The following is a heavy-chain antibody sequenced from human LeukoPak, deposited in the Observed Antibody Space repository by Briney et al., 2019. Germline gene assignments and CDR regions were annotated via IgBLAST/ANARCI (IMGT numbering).Heavy chain of an antibody. CDR3: AVIPRYDFWSITNYFDY. D-gene: IGHD3-3*01. V-gene: IGHV1-69*13. CDR2: IIPIFGTA. CDR1: GGTFSSYA. J-gene: IGHJ4*02. Sequence: ASVTVSCKASGGTFSSYAISWVRQAPGQGLEWMGGIIPIFGTANYAQKFQGRVTITADESTSTAYMELSSLRSEDTAVYYCAVIPRYDFWSITNYFDYWGQGTLVTVSS.